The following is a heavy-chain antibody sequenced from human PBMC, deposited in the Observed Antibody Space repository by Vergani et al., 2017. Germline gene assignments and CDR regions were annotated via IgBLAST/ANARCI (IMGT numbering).Heavy chain of an antibody. J-gene: IGHJ4*02. CDR1: GFTLSNYD. V-gene: IGHV3-30*02. Sequence: QERLVESGGGVVQPGKSLRLSCATSGFTLSNYDMQWIRQGPGKGLEFVAFIQFDGSNQYYADSVKGRFTLSRDFSKNTLYLQMNSLRTDDTATYYCAKHFRGWGIDYWGQGTQVIVSS. CDR2: IQFDGSNQ. CDR3: AKHFRGWGIDY. D-gene: IGHD3-16*01.